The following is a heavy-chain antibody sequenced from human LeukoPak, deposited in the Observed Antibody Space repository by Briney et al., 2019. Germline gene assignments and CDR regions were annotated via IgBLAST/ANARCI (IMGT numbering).Heavy chain of an antibody. D-gene: IGHD2-15*01. J-gene: IGHJ5*02. Sequence: SETLSLTCTVSGGSISSYYWSWIRQPAGKGLEWIGRIYTSGSTNYNPSLKGRVSISVDTSKNQFSLKLSSVTAADTAVYYCASGSYRFDPLGQGTLVTVSS. CDR2: IYTSGST. CDR3: ASGSYRFDP. CDR1: GGSISSYY. V-gene: IGHV4-4*07.